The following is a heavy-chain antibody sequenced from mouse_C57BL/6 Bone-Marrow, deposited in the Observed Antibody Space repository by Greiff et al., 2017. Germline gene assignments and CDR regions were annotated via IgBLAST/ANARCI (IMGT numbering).Heavy chain of an antibody. D-gene: IGHD1-1*01. CDR2: IYPGSGST. CDR3: ARRNYYGSSHWYFDV. Sequence: VQLQQPGAELVKPGASVKMSCKASGYTFTSYWITWVKQRPGQGLEWIGDIYPGSGSTNYNEKFKSKATLTVDTSSSTAYMQLSSLTSEDSAVYYCARRNYYGSSHWYFDVWGTGTTVTVSS. V-gene: IGHV1-55*01. J-gene: IGHJ1*03. CDR1: GYTFTSYW.